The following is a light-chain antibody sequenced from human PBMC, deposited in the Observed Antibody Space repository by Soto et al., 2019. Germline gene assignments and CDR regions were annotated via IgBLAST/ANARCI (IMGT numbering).Light chain of an antibody. CDR1: TGTLTSSYF. CDR2: STN. Sequence: QTVVTQEPSLTVSPGGTVTLTCASSTGTLTSSYFPNWFQQKPGQAPRALIYSTNNKHSWTPARFSGSLLGGKAALTLSGVQPEDEAEYYCLLYYDGAWVFGGGTKLTVL. V-gene: IGLV7-43*01. J-gene: IGLJ3*02. CDR3: LLYYDGAWV.